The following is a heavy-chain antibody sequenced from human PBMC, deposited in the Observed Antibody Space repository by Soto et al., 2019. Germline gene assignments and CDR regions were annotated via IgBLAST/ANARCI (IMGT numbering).Heavy chain of an antibody. D-gene: IGHD1-7*01. V-gene: IGHV4-59*08. Sequence: SETLSLTCTVSGGPISSYYWSWIRQPPGKGLEWIGYIYYSGSTNYNPSLKSRVTISVDTSKNQFSLKLSSVTAADTAVYYCASFGYNWNYVADYWGQGTLVTVSS. CDR1: GGPISSYY. CDR2: IYYSGST. CDR3: ASFGYNWNYVADY. J-gene: IGHJ4*02.